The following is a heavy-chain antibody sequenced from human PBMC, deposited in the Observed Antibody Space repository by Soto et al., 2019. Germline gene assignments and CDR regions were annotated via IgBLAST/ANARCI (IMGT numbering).Heavy chain of an antibody. CDR2: INTYNGNT. Sequence: ASVKVSCKASGYTYISYSMHWVRQAPGQGLQWMGWINTYNGNTDYEQRLQGRVTLTTDTSTSTAYMELRSLRSDDSAVYYCARVAASGSYSDNWFDPWGQGTLVTVSS. D-gene: IGHD3-10*01. V-gene: IGHV1-18*01. CDR1: GYTYISYS. CDR3: ARVAASGSYSDNWFDP. J-gene: IGHJ5*02.